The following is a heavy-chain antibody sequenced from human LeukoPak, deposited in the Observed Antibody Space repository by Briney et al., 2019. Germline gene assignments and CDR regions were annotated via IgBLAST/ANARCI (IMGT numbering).Heavy chain of an antibody. CDR1: GGTFSSYA. D-gene: IGHD2-2*01. Sequence: GASVKVSCKASGGTFSSYAISWVRQAPGQGLEWTGGIIPIFGTANYAQKFQGRVTITADESTSTAYMELSSLRSEDTAVYYCASCSSTSCPPSGYGMDVWGKGTTVTVSS. CDR3: ASCSSTSCPPSGYGMDV. CDR2: IIPIFGTA. V-gene: IGHV1-69*13. J-gene: IGHJ6*04.